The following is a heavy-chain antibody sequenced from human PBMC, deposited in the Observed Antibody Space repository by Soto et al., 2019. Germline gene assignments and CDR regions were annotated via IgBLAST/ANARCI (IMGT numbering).Heavy chain of an antibody. J-gene: IGHJ5*02. Sequence: QVQLQESGPGLVKPSQTLSLTCTVSGGSISSGDYYWSWIRQPPGKGLEWIGYIYHSGSTYYNPSLKRRVTISVDSSKNQFAPKLSSVTAADTAVYDCARERHDGARLDPWGQGTLVTVSS. V-gene: IGHV4-30-4*01. D-gene: IGHD3-3*01. CDR3: ARERHDGARLDP. CDR1: GGSISSGDYY. CDR2: IYHSGST.